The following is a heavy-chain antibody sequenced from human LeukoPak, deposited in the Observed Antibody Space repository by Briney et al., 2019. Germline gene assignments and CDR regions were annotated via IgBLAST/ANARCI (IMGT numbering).Heavy chain of an antibody. V-gene: IGHV1-46*01. CDR3: ATGDCSSTSWQTNARCDPEWSEFDY. CDR2: INPSGGST. Sequence: ASVKVSCKASGGTFSSYAISWVRQAPGQGLEWMGIINPSGGSTSYAQKFQGRVTMTRDTSTSTVYMELSSLRSEDTAVYYCATGDCSSTSWQTNARCDPEWSEFDYWGQGTLVTVSS. J-gene: IGHJ4*02. CDR1: GGTFSSYA. D-gene: IGHD2-2*01.